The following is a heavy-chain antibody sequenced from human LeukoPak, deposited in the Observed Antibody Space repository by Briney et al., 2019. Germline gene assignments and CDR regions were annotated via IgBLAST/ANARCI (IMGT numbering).Heavy chain of an antibody. Sequence: PGGSLRLSCAASGFNFSSYGMTWVRQAPGKGLEWVSIISGSGRDTYYADSVKGRFTISRYNSKNTLYLQMNSLRAEDTAVYYCAKVGYSYGFYYYMDVWGKGTTVTVSS. J-gene: IGHJ6*03. CDR1: GFNFSSYG. V-gene: IGHV3-23*01. CDR2: ISGSGRDT. D-gene: IGHD5-18*01. CDR3: AKVGYSYGFYYYMDV.